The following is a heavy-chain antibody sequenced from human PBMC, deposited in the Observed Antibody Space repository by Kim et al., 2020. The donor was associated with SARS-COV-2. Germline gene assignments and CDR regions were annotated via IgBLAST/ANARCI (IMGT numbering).Heavy chain of an antibody. Sequence: VKGHFTSSRDNAKTTVYLQMNGLRAEDRAVYYCARNHLQCGGNAVDYWGQGTLVTVSS. CDR3: ARNHLQCGGNAVDY. J-gene: IGHJ4*02. V-gene: IGHV3-74*01. D-gene: IGHD3-16*01.